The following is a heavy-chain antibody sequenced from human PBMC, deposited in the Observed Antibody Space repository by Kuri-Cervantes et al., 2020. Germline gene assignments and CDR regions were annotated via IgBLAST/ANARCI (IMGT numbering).Heavy chain of an antibody. CDR2: ISYDGSNK. Sequence: GESLKTSCAASGVTFSSYAMHWVSQAPGKGLEWVAVISYDGSNKYYADSVKGRFTISRDNSKNTLYLQMNSLRAEDTAVYYCAREPYYDILTGYYLGYYGMDVWGQGTTVTVSS. V-gene: IGHV3-30-3*01. J-gene: IGHJ6*02. D-gene: IGHD3-9*01. CDR3: AREPYYDILTGYYLGYYGMDV. CDR1: GVTFSSYA.